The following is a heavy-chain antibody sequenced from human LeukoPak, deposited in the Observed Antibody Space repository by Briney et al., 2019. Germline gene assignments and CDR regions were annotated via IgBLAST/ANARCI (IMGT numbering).Heavy chain of an antibody. V-gene: IGHV3-9*01. CDR1: GFTFYDYA. CDR3: ARVAREIGYFDY. D-gene: IGHD2-15*01. CDR2: ISWNSGGI. Sequence: QAGGSLRLSCAASGFTFYDYAMHWVRQAPGKGLEWVSGISWNSGGIGYADSVKGRFTISRDNAKNSLYLQMNSLRAEDTAVYYCARVAREIGYFDYWGQGTLVTVSS. J-gene: IGHJ4*02.